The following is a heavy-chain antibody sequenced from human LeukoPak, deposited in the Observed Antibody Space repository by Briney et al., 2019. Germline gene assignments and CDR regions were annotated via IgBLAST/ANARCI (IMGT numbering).Heavy chain of an antibody. CDR1: GYTFTGYY. Sequence: VASVKVSCKASGYTFTGYYMHWVRQAPGQGLEWMGRINPNSGGTNYAQKFQGRVTITTDESTSTAYMELSSLRSEDTAVYYCARHVPAAQIDYWGQGTLVTVSS. V-gene: IGHV1-2*06. CDR2: INPNSGGT. J-gene: IGHJ4*02. CDR3: ARHVPAAQIDY. D-gene: IGHD2-2*01.